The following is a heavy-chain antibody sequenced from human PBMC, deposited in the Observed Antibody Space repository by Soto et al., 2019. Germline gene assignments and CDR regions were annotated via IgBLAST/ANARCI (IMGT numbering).Heavy chain of an antibody. CDR1: GFTFSSYA. D-gene: IGHD6-13*01. J-gene: IGHJ6*02. CDR3: AKGEGYSSSRYALGYYYYYYGMDV. Sequence: RGSLRLSCAASGFTFSSYAMSWVRQAPGKGLEWVSAISGSGGSTYYADSVKGRFTISRDNSKNTLYLQMNSLRAEDTAVYYCAKGEGYSSSRYALGYYYYYYGMDVWGQGTTVTVSS. CDR2: ISGSGGST. V-gene: IGHV3-23*01.